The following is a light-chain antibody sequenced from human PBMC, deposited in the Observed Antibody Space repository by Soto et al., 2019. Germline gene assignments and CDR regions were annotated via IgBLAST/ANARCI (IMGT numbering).Light chain of an antibody. J-gene: IGLJ1*01. V-gene: IGLV2-11*01. Sequence: QSALTQPRSVSGSPGQSVTISCTGTSSDVGGYTYVSWYQQHPGKAPKLIIYDVINRPSSVPDRFSGSKSGNSASLTISGLQADDEADYYCCSYAGNSTSVFGTGTKLTVL. CDR1: SSDVGGYTY. CDR2: DVI. CDR3: CSYAGNSTSV.